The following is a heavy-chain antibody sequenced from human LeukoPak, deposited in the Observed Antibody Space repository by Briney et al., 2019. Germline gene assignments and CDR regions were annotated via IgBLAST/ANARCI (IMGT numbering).Heavy chain of an antibody. CDR1: GFSFSSYS. J-gene: IGHJ4*02. D-gene: IGHD5-18*01. Sequence: GGSLRLSCAASGFSFSSYSMNWVRQAPGKGLEWVSSISSSSSYIYYAHSVKGRFTISRDKAKNSLYLQMNGLRAEDTAVYYCARDGLSGYSYGFCDYWGQGTLVTVSS. V-gene: IGHV3-21*01. CDR3: ARDGLSGYSYGFCDY. CDR2: ISSSSSYI.